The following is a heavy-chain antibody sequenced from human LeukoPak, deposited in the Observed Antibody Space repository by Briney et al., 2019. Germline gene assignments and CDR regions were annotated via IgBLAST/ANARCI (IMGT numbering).Heavy chain of an antibody. CDR3: ARDLRSCSSTSCRNFDY. V-gene: IGHV3-21*01. CDR1: GFTFSSYS. J-gene: IGHJ4*02. CDR2: ISSSSSYI. Sequence: GGSLRLSCAASGFTFSSYSMNWFRQAPGKGLEWVSSISSSSSYISYADSVKGRFTISRDNAKNSLYLQMNSPEAEATAVYYCARDLRSCSSTSCRNFDYWGQGTLVTVSS. D-gene: IGHD2-2*01.